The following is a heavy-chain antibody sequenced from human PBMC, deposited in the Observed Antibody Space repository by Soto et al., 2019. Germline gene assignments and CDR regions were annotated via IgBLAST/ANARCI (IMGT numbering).Heavy chain of an antibody. D-gene: IGHD6-13*01. J-gene: IGHJ5*02. Sequence: SQTLSLTFAISGDSLSSNSAAWNWVRQSPSRGLEGLGRTYYRSKWYTDYALSLRGRITINPDTSKNPSSLQLNSMTPEDTAVYYCARGRSWPRGDWFDPWGQGTLVTVSS. CDR2: TYYRSKWYT. V-gene: IGHV6-1*01. CDR3: ARGRSWPRGDWFDP. CDR1: GDSLSSNSAA.